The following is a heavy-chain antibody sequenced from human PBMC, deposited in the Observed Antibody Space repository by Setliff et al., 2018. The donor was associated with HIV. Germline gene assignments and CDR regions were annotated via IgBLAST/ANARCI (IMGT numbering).Heavy chain of an antibody. D-gene: IGHD3-22*01. Sequence: LRLSCAASAFTFSNYAMHWVLQAPGKGLAGVAVISYDGSNKYYADSVKGRFTISRDNSKNTLYLQMNSLEVEDTAVYYCARETMYDSRGYLSHSSDYWGQGTPVTVSS. J-gene: IGHJ4*02. CDR3: ARETMYDSRGYLSHSSDY. CDR2: ISYDGSNK. CDR1: AFTFSNYA. V-gene: IGHV3-30-3*01.